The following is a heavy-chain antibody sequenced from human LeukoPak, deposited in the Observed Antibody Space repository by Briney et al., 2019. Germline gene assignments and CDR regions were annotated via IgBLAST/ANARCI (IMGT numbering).Heavy chain of an antibody. V-gene: IGHV4-61*02. Sequence: PSETLSLTCTASGGSISSGSYYWSWVRQPAGKGLEWIGRIYTSGSTNYNPSLKSRVTISVDTSKNQFSLKLSSVTAADTAVYYCASGPKNFDWLFAPYFDYWGQGTLVTVSS. CDR2: IYTSGST. CDR3: ASGPKNFDWLFAPYFDY. J-gene: IGHJ4*02. CDR1: GGSISSGSYY. D-gene: IGHD3-9*01.